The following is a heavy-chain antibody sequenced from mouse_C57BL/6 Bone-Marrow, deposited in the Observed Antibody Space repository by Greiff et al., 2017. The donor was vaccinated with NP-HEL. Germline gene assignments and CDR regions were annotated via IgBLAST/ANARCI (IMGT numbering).Heavy chain of an antibody. CDR2: IYPGSGST. CDR3: ARDSNSYYAMDY. Sequence: VQLQQPGAELVKPGASVKMSCKASGYTFTSYWITWVKQRPGQGLEWIGEIYPGSGSTNYNEKFKSKATLTVDTSSSTAYMQLSSLTSDDSAVYYCARDSNSYYAMDYWGQGTSVTVAS. CDR1: GYTFTSYW. D-gene: IGHD2-5*01. J-gene: IGHJ4*01. V-gene: IGHV1-55*01.